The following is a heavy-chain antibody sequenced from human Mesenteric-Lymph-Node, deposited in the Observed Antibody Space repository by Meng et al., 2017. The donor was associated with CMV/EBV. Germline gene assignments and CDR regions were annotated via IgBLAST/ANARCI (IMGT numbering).Heavy chain of an antibody. CDR1: TFNFRSYS. V-gene: IGHV3-21*01. CDR2: ISNDGSHI. J-gene: IGHJ4*02. CDR3: ARDRLEGSYSGPGF. Sequence: GGSLRLSCETSTFNFRSYSMNWVRQAPGKGLEWVSYISNDGSHIYYADSVKGRFTISRDNARNSLYLQMDSLRVEDTGVYYCARDRLEGSYSGPGFWGQGTLVTVSS. D-gene: IGHD3-10*01.